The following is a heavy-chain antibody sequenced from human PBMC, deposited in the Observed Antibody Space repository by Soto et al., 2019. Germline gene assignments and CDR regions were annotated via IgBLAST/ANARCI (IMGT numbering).Heavy chain of an antibody. J-gene: IGHJ4*02. V-gene: IGHV3-23*01. CDR1: GFTFSAYV. CDR2: ITISCGGT. D-gene: IGHD5-18*01. CDR3: AKLTAA. Sequence: PGGSLTLSCAASGFTFSAYVMSWVRQAPAQGLELVSSITISCGGTYYADSLLGRFTVSRDNSKNTVYLQMNSLKDEDTAVYSCAKLTAAWGQGTLVTVSS.